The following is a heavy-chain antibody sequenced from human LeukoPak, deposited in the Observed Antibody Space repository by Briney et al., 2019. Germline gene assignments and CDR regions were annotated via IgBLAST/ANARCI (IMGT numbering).Heavy chain of an antibody. V-gene: IGHV3-30*04. CDR2: VSYDGSYK. J-gene: IGHJ4*02. Sequence: GGSLRLSCAATGFTFSNFAMHWVRQAPGKGLEWVAVVSYDGSYKYYADSVKGRFTISRDNAKNSLYLQMNSLRAEDTAVYYCARETPYSNTWTDFDFWGQGTLVTVSS. D-gene: IGHD6-13*01. CDR3: ARETPYSNTWTDFDF. CDR1: GFTFSNFA.